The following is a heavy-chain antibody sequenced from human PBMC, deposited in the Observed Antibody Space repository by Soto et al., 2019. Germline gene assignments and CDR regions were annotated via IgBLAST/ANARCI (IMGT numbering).Heavy chain of an antibody. V-gene: IGHV4-30-4*01. Sequence: PSETLSLTCTVSGGSFSSGDYYWSWIRQPPGKGLEWIGYIYYSGSTYYNPSLKSRVTISVDTSKNQFSLKLSSVNAADTAVYYCARGFLEYDWFDYWGQGTLVTVSS. CDR2: IYYSGST. CDR3: ARGFLEYDWFDY. J-gene: IGHJ4*02. CDR1: GGSFSSGDYY. D-gene: IGHD1-20*01.